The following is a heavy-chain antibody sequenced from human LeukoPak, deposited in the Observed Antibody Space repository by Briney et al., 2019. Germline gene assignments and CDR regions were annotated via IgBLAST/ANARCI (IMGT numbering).Heavy chain of an antibody. CDR1: GYTFTSYG. D-gene: IGHD6-19*01. CDR2: ISAYNGNT. Sequence: ASVKVSCKASGYTFTSYGISWARQAPGQGLEWMGWISAYNGNTNYAQKLQGRVTMTTDTSTSTAYMELRSLRSDDTAVYYCARDPPILLYSSGWYKDYYYGMDVWGQGTTVTVSS. V-gene: IGHV1-18*01. J-gene: IGHJ6*02. CDR3: ARDPPILLYSSGWYKDYYYGMDV.